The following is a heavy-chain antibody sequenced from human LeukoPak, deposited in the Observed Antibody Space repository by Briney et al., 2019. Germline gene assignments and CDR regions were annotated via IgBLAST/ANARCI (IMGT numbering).Heavy chain of an antibody. V-gene: IGHV4-59*01. D-gene: IGHD3-22*01. CDR2: IYYSGST. CDR3: ARAPYYYDSSGYLYYFDY. J-gene: IGHJ4*02. Sequence: SETLSLTCTVSGGSISSYYWSWIRQPPGKGLEWIGYIYYSGSTNYNPSLKSRVIISVDTSKNQFSLKLSSVTAADTAVYYCARAPYYYDSSGYLYYFDYWGQGTLVTVSS. CDR1: GGSISSYY.